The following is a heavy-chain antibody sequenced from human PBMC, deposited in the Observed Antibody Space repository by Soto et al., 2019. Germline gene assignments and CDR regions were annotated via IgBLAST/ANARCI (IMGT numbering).Heavy chain of an antibody. CDR3: AKDKRRLAEGYYYYYGMDV. V-gene: IGHV3-7*03. D-gene: IGHD1-1*01. CDR1: GLTFSSYW. Sequence: GGSLRLSCAASGLTFSSYWMTWVRRAPGKGLEWVADIKPDGSEKYYVDSVEGRFTISRDNAKNSIYLEMNSLRAEDTAVYYCAKDKRRLAEGYYYYYGMDVWGQGTTVTVSS. J-gene: IGHJ6*02. CDR2: IKPDGSEK.